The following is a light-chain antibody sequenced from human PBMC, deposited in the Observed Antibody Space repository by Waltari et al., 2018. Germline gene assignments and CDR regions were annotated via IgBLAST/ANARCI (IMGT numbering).Light chain of an antibody. CDR1: QTITNN. V-gene: IGKV3-15*01. CDR2: GAS. CDR3: QQYNNWLSVT. J-gene: IGKJ5*01. Sequence: EIVVTQPPATLSVSPGERATLSCRTSQTITNNLAWYQQKPGQTPRLLIYGASTRAIGIPARFSGSGSGTEFTLTISSLQSEDFAVYYCQQYNNWLSVTFGQGTRLEI.